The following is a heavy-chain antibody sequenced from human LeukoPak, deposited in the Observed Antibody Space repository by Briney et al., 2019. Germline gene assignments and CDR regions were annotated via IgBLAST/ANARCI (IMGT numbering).Heavy chain of an antibody. D-gene: IGHD6-13*01. J-gene: IGHJ4*02. CDR3: ARVSAGTIAAAIYYFDY. CDR1: GFTFSSYS. V-gene: IGHV3-48*01. Sequence: GGSLRLSCAASGFTFSSYSMNWVRQAPGKGLEWVSYISSSSSTIYYADSVKGRFTISRDNAKNSLYLQMNSLRAEDTAVYYCARVSAGTIAAAIYYFDYWGQGTLVTVSS. CDR2: ISSSSSTI.